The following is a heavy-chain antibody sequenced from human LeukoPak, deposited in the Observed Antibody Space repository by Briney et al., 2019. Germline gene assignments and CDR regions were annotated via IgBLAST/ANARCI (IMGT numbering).Heavy chain of an antibody. V-gene: IGHV3-30*03. CDR2: MSYDGSNK. CDR3: ASHRGDYATGYFDY. CDR1: GLTFRNYG. D-gene: IGHD1-1*01. J-gene: IGHJ4*02. Sequence: GGPLRLSCAASGLTFRNYGMHWVRQAPGKGLEWVAIMSYDGSNKYYADSVRGRFTISKDNSQNTLYLQMNSLRAEDTAVYYCASHRGDYATGYFDYWGQGTLVTVSS.